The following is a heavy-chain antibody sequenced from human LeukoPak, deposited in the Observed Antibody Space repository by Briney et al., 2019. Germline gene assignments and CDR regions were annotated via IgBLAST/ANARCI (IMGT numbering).Heavy chain of an antibody. CDR1: GGTFSSYA. Sequence: GSSVKVSSKASGGTFSSYAISWVRQAPGQGLEWMGGIIPIFDTANYAQKFQGRVTITADKSTSTAYMELSSLRSEDTAVYYSARVRSLRYFDWPYDYWGQGTLVTVSS. D-gene: IGHD3-9*01. CDR3: ARVRSLRYFDWPYDY. V-gene: IGHV1-69*06. J-gene: IGHJ4*02. CDR2: IIPIFDTA.